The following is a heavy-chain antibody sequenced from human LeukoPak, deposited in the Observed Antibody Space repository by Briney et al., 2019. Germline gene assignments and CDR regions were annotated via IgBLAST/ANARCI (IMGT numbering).Heavy chain of an antibody. D-gene: IGHD6-13*01. CDR3: AKDGSPIGGSWSDC. CDR2: ISGSGDTT. V-gene: IGHV3-23*01. CDR1: GFTFSTYA. Sequence: GGSLRLSCAASGFTFSTYAMSWVRQAPGKGLEWVSGISGSGDTTYYADSVTVPFTISRDNSTNTLYLQMNILRGADTAVYYCAKDGSPIGGSWSDCWGQGTLFTVSS. J-gene: IGHJ4*02.